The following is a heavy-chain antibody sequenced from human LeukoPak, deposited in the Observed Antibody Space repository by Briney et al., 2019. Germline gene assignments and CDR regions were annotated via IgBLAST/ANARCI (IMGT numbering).Heavy chain of an antibody. CDR2: INGDGSTT. J-gene: IGHJ4*03. CDR3: ARKTSGSGYGYFDY. CDR1: GFTFSSYW. D-gene: IGHD3-22*01. Sequence: GGSLRLSCAASGFTFSSYWMHWVRQAPGKGLVWVSRINGDGSTTSYADSVKGRFTISRDNAKNTLYLQMNSLRAEDTAVYYCARKTSGSGYGYFDYWGRGTLVTVSS. V-gene: IGHV3-74*01.